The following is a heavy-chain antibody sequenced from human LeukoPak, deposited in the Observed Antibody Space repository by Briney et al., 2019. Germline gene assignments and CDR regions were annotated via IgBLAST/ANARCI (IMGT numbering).Heavy chain of an antibody. CDR2: INPNSGGT. CDR3: ARGGDYYGSGSYYNLSPFDY. V-gene: IGHV1-2*02. CDR1: GYTFTSYG. J-gene: IGHJ4*02. Sequence: GASVKVSCKASGYTFTSYGISWVRQAPGQGLEWMGWINPNSGGTNYAQKFQGRVTMTRDTSISTAYMELSRLRSDDTAVYYCARGGDYYGSGSYYNLSPFDYWGQGTLVTVSS. D-gene: IGHD3-10*01.